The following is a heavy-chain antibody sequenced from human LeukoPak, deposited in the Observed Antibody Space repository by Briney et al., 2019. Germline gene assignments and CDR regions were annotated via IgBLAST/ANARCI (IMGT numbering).Heavy chain of an antibody. CDR3: ARGGARYLDS. V-gene: IGHV3-7*01. Sequence: GSLRLSCVASGFDFNSYTMSWARQAPGKGLEWVAKMKEDGSDIHYVDSVKGRFTICRDNAKNSLRLQMSSLRADDTAVYYCARGGARYLDSWGQGILVTVSS. D-gene: IGHD3-9*01. CDR1: GFDFNSYT. CDR2: MKEDGSDI. J-gene: IGHJ4*02.